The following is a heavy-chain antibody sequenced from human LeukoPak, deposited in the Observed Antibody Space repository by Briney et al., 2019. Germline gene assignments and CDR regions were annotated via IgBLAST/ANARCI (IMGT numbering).Heavy chain of an antibody. Sequence: SETLSLTCAVSGYSISSGYYWGWIRQPPGKGLEWIGSIYHSGSTYYNPSLKSRVTISVDTSKNQFSLKLSSVTAADTAVYYCARSTLSSGSTNYWGQGTLVTVSS. V-gene: IGHV4-38-2*01. J-gene: IGHJ4*02. CDR3: ARSTLSSGSTNY. D-gene: IGHD1-26*01. CDR1: GYSISSGYY. CDR2: IYHSGST.